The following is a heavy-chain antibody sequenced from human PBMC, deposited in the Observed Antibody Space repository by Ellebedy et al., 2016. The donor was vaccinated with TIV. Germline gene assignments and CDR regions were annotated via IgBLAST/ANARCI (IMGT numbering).Heavy chain of an antibody. CDR3: AKLPVAYNWNYADDY. CDR2: IGGTGGTT. V-gene: IGHV3-23*01. D-gene: IGHD1-7*01. Sequence: PGGSLRLSCAASGISLRSYAMSWVRQAPGKGLEWVSTIGGTGGTTYYRESVKGRFTVSRDTSRNTLYLQMSSLRAEDTAVYYCAKLPVAYNWNYADDYWGQGTTVTVSS. CDR1: GISLRSYA. J-gene: IGHJ4*03.